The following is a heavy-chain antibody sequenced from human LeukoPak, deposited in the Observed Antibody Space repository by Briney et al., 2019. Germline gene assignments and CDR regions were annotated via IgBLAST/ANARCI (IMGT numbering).Heavy chain of an antibody. V-gene: IGHV1-69*06. CDR3: ARDEADIVVVPAATSHAFDI. Sequence: ASVKVSCKASGGTFSSYAICWVRQAPGQRLEWMGGIIPIFGTANYAQKFQGRVTITADKSTSTAYMELSSLRSEDTAVYYCARDEADIVVVPAATSHAFDIWGQGTMVTVSS. CDR2: IIPIFGTA. J-gene: IGHJ3*02. CDR1: GGTFSSYA. D-gene: IGHD2-2*01.